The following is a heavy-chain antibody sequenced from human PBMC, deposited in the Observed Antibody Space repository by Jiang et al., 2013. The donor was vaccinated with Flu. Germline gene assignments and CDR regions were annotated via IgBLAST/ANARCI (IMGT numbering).Heavy chain of an antibody. J-gene: IGHJ6*02. D-gene: IGHD3-22*01. V-gene: IGHV6-1*01. Sequence: SQTLSLTCAISGDSVSGNTVTWNWVRQSPSRGLQWLGRTYYRSKYYNDYAISVQGRISINPDTSKNQLILQLNSVTPEDTAVYYCARDYYYDSSGYYTYKKQFLESYYSYAMDVWGQGTTVTVS. CDR1: GDSVSGNTVT. CDR3: ARDYYYDSSGYYTYKKQFLESYYSYAMDV. CDR2: TYYRSKYYN.